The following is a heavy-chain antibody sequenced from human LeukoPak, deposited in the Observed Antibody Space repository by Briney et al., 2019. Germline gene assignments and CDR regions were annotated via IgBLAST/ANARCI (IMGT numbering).Heavy chain of an antibody. D-gene: IGHD3-10*01. V-gene: IGHV4-59*12. CDR3: ARAFGEVDY. J-gene: IGHJ4*02. CDR2: IYYSGST. CDR1: GGSISSYY. Sequence: SETLSLTCTVSGGSISSYYWSWIRQPPGKGLEWIGYIYYSGSTNYNPSLKSRVTISVDTSKNQFSLKLSSVTAADTAVYYCARAFGEVDYWGQGTLVTVSS.